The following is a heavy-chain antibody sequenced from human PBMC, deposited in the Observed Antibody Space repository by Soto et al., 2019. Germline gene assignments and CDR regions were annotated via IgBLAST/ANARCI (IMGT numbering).Heavy chain of an antibody. CDR2: IYYTGNT. V-gene: IGHV4-59*01. CDR1: GCAISSYC. D-gene: IGHD4-4*01. J-gene: IGHJ5*02. CDR3: ARDMHADFTHYFDP. Sequence: PSETLSLTWPVSGCAISSYCWSWIRQPPGKGLEWIGYIYYTGNTNYNPSLKSRVTISMDTSKNQLSPKLTSMTAADTAVYYCARDMHADFTHYFDPWGQGTLVTVSS.